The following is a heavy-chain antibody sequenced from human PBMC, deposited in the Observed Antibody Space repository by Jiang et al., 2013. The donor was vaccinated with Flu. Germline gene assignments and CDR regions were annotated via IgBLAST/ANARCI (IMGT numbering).Heavy chain of an antibody. J-gene: IGHJ3*01. Sequence: VQLLESGGGVVQPGKSLRLSCAASHFTFSSYDMHWVRQAPGKGPEWVALISYDGTDEYYADSVKGRFAISRDNSKDTLYLQMNSLKIEDTAIYYCSKSLWRGHRRFHAFDVWGQGTMVTVSS. CDR1: HFTFSSYD. CDR2: ISYDGTDE. D-gene: IGHD3-3*01. CDR3: SKSLWRGHRRFHAFDV. V-gene: IGHV3-30*18.